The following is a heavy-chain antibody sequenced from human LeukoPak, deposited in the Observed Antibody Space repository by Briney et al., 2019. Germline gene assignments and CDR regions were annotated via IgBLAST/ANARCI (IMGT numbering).Heavy chain of an antibody. J-gene: IGHJ4*02. Sequence: GASVKVSCKASGYTFTSYGISWVRQAPGQGLEWMGWISAYNGNTNYAQKLQGRVTMTTDTSTSTAYMELRSLRSDDAAVYYCARGGDYYDSSGLHFDYWGQGTLVTVSS. CDR2: ISAYNGNT. CDR3: ARGGDYYDSSGLHFDY. D-gene: IGHD3-22*01. V-gene: IGHV1-18*01. CDR1: GYTFTSYG.